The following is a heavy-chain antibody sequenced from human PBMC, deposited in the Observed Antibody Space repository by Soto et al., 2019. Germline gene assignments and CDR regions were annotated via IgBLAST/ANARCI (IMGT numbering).Heavy chain of an antibody. CDR3: ARIYYYDSSGYNDAFDI. V-gene: IGHV3-30-3*01. D-gene: IGHD3-22*01. CDR2: ISYDGSNK. CDR1: GSTFSSYA. J-gene: IGHJ3*02. Sequence: PGGSLRLSCAASGSTFSSYAMHWVRQAPGKGLEWVAVISYDGSNKYYADSVKGRFTISRDNSKNTLYLQMNSLRAEDTAVYYCARIYYYDSSGYNDAFDIWGQGTMVTVSS.